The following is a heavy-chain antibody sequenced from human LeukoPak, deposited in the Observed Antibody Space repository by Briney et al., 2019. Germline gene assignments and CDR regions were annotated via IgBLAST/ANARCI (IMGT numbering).Heavy chain of an antibody. CDR3: ARTVRGVYNWFDP. V-gene: IGHV3-30*04. J-gene: IGHJ5*02. Sequence: PGGSLRLSCAASGFTFSSYAMHWVRQAPGKGLEWMAVISYDGSNKYYADSVKGRFTISRDNSKNTLYLLMNSLRAEDTAVYYCARTVRGVYNWFDPWGQGTLVTVSS. CDR2: ISYDGSNK. D-gene: IGHD3-10*01. CDR1: GFTFSSYA.